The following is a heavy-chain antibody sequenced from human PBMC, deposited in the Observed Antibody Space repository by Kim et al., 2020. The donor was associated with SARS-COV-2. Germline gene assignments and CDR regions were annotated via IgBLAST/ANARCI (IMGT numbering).Heavy chain of an antibody. V-gene: IGHV3-30*18. D-gene: IGHD3-10*01. CDR2: ISYDGSNK. CDR3: AKDPGFTYYGSGSYYNPYFDY. J-gene: IGHJ4*02. CDR1: GFTFSSYG. Sequence: GGSLRLSCAASGFTFSSYGMHWVRQAPGKGLEWVAVISYDGSNKYYADSVKGRFTISRDNSKNTLYLQMNSLRAEDTAVYYCAKDPGFTYYGSGSYYNPYFDYWGQGTLVTVSS.